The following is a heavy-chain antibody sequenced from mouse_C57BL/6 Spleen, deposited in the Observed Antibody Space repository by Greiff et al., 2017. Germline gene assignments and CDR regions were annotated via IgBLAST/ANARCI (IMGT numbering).Heavy chain of an antibody. V-gene: IGHV2-3*01. Sequence: VKVVESGPGLVAPSQSLSITCTVSGFSLTSYGVSWVRQPPGKGLEWLGVIWGDGSTNYHSALISRLSISKDNSKSQVFLKLNSLQTDDTATYYCAKRGENDYDDGDYYDYWGQGTTLTVSS. D-gene: IGHD2-4*01. J-gene: IGHJ2*01. CDR3: AKRGENDYDDGDYYDY. CDR2: IWGDGST. CDR1: GFSLTSYG.